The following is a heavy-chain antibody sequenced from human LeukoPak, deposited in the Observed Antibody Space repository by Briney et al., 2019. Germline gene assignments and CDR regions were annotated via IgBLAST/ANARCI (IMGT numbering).Heavy chain of an antibody. D-gene: IGHD2-15*01. CDR2: ISSSSSYT. J-gene: IGHJ5*02. V-gene: IGHV3-11*05. Sequence: PGGSLRLPCAASGFTFSDYYKSWVRQAPGKGLEWVSYISSSSSYTNYADSVKGRFTISRDNAKNSLYLQMNSLRAEDTAVYYCARAGVEVAAPFWFVPLGPGTLVTVSS. CDR3: ARAGVEVAAPFWFVP. CDR1: GFTFSDYY.